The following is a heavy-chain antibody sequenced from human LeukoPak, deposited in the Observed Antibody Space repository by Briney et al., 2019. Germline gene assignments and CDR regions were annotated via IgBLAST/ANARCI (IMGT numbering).Heavy chain of an antibody. V-gene: IGHV3-66*01. Sequence: GGSLRLSCAASGLTVSSNSMSWVRQAPGKGLEWVSVIYSGGSTYYADSVKGRFTISRDNSKNTLYLQMNSLRAEDTAVYYCARDISGSYSFDYWGQGTLVTVPS. CDR1: GLTVSSNS. CDR3: ARDISGSYSFDY. D-gene: IGHD1-26*01. CDR2: IYSGGST. J-gene: IGHJ4*02.